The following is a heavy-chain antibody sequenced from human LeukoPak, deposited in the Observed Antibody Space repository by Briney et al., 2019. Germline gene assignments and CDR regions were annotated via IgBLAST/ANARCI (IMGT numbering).Heavy chain of an antibody. CDR1: GYTLTELS. J-gene: IGHJ4*02. CDR3: ARGRESGWYPQYYFDY. CDR2: FDPEDGET. D-gene: IGHD6-19*01. Sequence: ASVKVSCKVSGYTLTELSMHWVRQAPGKGLEWMGGFDPEDGETIYAQKFQGRVTMTEDTSIDTAYMELSSLRSEDTAVYYCARGRESGWYPQYYFDYWGQGTLVTVSS. V-gene: IGHV1-24*01.